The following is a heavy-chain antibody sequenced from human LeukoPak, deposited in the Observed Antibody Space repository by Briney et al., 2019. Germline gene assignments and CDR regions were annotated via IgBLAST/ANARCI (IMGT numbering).Heavy chain of an antibody. CDR3: ARDQQLAHFDS. J-gene: IGHJ4*02. D-gene: IGHD1-1*01. Sequence: SETLSLTCTVSGGSISSGGYYWHWVRQHPGKGLEWIGNIYHSGDTDYNPSLRSRVTISVDTSMNQFSLKLNSVTAADTAVYYCARDQQLAHFDSWGQGTLVTVSS. CDR2: IYHSGDT. CDR1: GGSISSGGYY. V-gene: IGHV4-31*03.